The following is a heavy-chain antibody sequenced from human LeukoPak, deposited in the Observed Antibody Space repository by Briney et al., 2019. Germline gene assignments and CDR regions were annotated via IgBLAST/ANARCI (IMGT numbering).Heavy chain of an antibody. CDR3: AKDVESGRSADY. Sequence: GGSVRLSCAASGFTFSNYARSWVRQAPGKGLEWVSTISGSGGGTYYADPVKGRFTLSRDNSMNTLYLQMNSLRAEDTAVYYCAKDVESGRSADYWGQGTRVPVSS. D-gene: IGHD3-10*01. J-gene: IGHJ4*02. V-gene: IGHV3-23*01. CDR2: ISGSGGGT. CDR1: GFTFSNYA.